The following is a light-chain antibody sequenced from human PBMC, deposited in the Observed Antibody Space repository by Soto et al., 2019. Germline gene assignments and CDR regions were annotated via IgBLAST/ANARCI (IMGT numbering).Light chain of an antibody. V-gene: IGKV1-5*03. CDR1: QSISSW. CDR2: KAS. CDR3: QQYNSYST. J-gene: IGKJ1*01. Sequence: DIQMTQSPSTLSASVGDRVTITCRASQSISSWLAWYQQKPGKAPKHLIYKASSLESGVPSRFSGSGSGTEFTLTISSLQPDDFATYSCQQYNSYSTFGQGTNVELK.